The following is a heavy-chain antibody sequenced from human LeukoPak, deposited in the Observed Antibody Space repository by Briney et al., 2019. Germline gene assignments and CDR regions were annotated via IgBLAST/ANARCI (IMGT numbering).Heavy chain of an antibody. CDR3: ATTHDYTRGGYDY. D-gene: IGHD4-11*01. V-gene: IGHV1-2*02. Sequence: ASVKVSCKASGYTFTGYYMHWVRQAPGQGLEWMGWINPNSGGTNYAQKFQGRVTMTRDTSISTAYMELSRLRSDDTAVYYCATTHDYTRGGYDYWGLGTLVTVSS. CDR1: GYTFTGYY. CDR2: INPNSGGT. J-gene: IGHJ4*02.